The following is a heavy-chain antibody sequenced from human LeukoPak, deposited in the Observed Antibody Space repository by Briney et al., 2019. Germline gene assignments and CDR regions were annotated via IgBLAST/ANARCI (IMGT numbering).Heavy chain of an antibody. D-gene: IGHD2-15*01. CDR3: ARVIRYCSGGSCYTLDAFDI. V-gene: IGHV3-11*04. CDR1: GFSFSDYY. Sequence: PGGSLRLSCAASGFSFSDYYMSWIRQAPGKGREWVSYISSSGSTIYYADSGKGRFTISRDNAKNSLYLQMNSLRAEDTAVYYCARVIRYCSGGSCYTLDAFDIWGQGTMVTVSS. J-gene: IGHJ3*02. CDR2: ISSSGSTI.